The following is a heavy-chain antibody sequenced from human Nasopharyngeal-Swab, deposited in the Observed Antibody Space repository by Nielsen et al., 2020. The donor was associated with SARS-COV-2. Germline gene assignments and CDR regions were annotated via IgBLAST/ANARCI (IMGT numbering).Heavy chain of an antibody. CDR3: ARVPLTLPTPDV. J-gene: IGHJ6*02. CDR1: GFTFSSYW. V-gene: IGHV3-74*03. D-gene: IGHD3-16*01. CDR2: INYDGTDT. Sequence: GESLKISCTASGFTFSSYWMHWVRQVPGKGLLWVSHINYDGTDTTYADSVKGRFTISRDNAKHTLYLQMHSLRDDDTAVYYCARVPLTLPTPDVWGQGTTVTVSS.